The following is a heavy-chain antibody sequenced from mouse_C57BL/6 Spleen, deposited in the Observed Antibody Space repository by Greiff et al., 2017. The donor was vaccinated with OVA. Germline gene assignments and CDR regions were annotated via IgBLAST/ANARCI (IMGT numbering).Heavy chain of an antibody. Sequence: QQSCKASGYTFTSYWMHWVKQRPGRGLEWIGRIDPNSGGTKYNEKFKSKATLTVDKPSSTAYMQLSSLTSEDSAVYYCARYSLYYEDAMDYWGQGTSVTVSS. CDR1: GYTFTSYW. V-gene: IGHV1-72*01. J-gene: IGHJ4*01. CDR2: IDPNSGGT. CDR3: ARYSLYYEDAMDY. D-gene: IGHD2-4*01.